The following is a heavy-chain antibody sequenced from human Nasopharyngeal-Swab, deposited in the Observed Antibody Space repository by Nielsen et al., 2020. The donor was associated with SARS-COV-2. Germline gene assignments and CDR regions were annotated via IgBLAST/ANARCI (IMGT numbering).Heavy chain of an antibody. CDR1: AFTFSSYW. CDR2: ISPDGSGT. CDR3: AREEQQTDYYYYGMDV. J-gene: IGHJ6*02. Sequence: ETLSLTCATSAFTFSSYWMHWVRQAPGKGLVWVSRISPDGSGTYYADSAKGRFTISRDNSKNTLYLQMNSLRAEDTAVYYCAREEQQTDYYYYGMDVWGQGTTVTVSS. D-gene: IGHD6-13*01. V-gene: IGHV3-74*01.